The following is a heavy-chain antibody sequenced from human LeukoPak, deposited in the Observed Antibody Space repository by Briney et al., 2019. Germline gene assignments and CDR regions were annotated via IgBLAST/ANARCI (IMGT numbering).Heavy chain of an antibody. V-gene: IGHV4-39*01. CDR3: AGGLGSYRF. Sequence: SETLSLTCTVSGGSISTTGYYWGWIRQPPGKGLEWIGNIYYSGSTYYNPSLKSRVTISLGTSKNQFSLQLSSVTAADTAVYYCAGGLGSYRFWGQGTLVTVSS. J-gene: IGHJ4*02. D-gene: IGHD3-10*01. CDR1: GGSISTTGYY. CDR2: IYYSGST.